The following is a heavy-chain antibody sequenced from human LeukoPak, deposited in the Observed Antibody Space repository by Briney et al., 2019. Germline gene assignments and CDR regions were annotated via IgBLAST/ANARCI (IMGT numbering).Heavy chain of an antibody. Sequence: GGSLRLSCAASGFTFSDDNMNWVRQAPGKGLECVSSISSSATYIYYADSVKGRFTISRDNAKTSLSLQMNSLRAEDTAVYYCARILVVPAANYYYSYGMDVWGQGTTVTVSS. D-gene: IGHD2-2*01. V-gene: IGHV3-21*06. CDR2: ISSSATYI. CDR3: ARILVVPAANYYYSYGMDV. J-gene: IGHJ6*02. CDR1: GFTFSDDN.